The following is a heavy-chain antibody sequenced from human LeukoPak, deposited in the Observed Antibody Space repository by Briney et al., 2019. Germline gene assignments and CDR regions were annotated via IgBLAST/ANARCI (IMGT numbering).Heavy chain of an antibody. Sequence: GASVKVSCKASGYTFINYGINWVRQAPGQGLEWMGWISGYNGNTGYAQKFQGRVTMTRNTSISTAYMELSSLRSEDTAVYYCARGGIPSRPGTKAPRPAHDLDYWGQGTLVTVSS. J-gene: IGHJ4*02. CDR2: ISGYNGNT. V-gene: IGHV1-8*02. CDR3: ARGGIPSRPGTKAPRPAHDLDY. D-gene: IGHD3-3*01. CDR1: GYTFINYG.